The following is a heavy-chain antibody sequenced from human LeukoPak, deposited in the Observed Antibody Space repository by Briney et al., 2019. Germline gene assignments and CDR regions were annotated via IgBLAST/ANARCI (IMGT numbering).Heavy chain of an antibody. CDR2: ISAYNGNT. Sequence: ASVKVSCKASGYTFTGYYMHWVRQAPGQGLEWMGWISAYNGNTNYAQKLQGRVTMTTDTSTSTAYMELRSLRSDDTAVYYCGFGYSSSWYGAAVDYWGQGTLVTVSS. V-gene: IGHV1-18*04. CDR1: GYTFTGYY. CDR3: GFGYSSSWYGAAVDY. D-gene: IGHD6-13*01. J-gene: IGHJ4*02.